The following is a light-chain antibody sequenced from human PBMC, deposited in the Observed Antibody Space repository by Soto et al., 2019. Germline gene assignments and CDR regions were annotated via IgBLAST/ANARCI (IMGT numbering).Light chain of an antibody. Sequence: QAVVTQPPSVSGAPGQRVTISCTGSSSNIGAGYDVHWYQQLPGTAPKLLISANSNRPSGVPDRFSGSKSGTSASLAITGLQAEDEADYYCQSYDSSLSGSVFGGGTKLTVL. J-gene: IGLJ2*01. V-gene: IGLV1-40*01. CDR3: QSYDSSLSGSV. CDR1: SSNIGAGYD. CDR2: ANS.